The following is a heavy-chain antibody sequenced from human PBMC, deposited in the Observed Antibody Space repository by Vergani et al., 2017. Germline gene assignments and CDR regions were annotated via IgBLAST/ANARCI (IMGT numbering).Heavy chain of an antibody. CDR1: CYTFTSYG. CDR3: ARGGLVLRFLEWSPGNNWFDP. CDR2: ISAYNGNT. D-gene: IGHD3-3*01. Sequence: QVQLVQSGAEVKKPGASVKVSCKASCYTFTSYGISWVRQAPGQGLEWMGWISAYNGNTNYAKKLQGRVTMTTDTSTSTAYLELRSLRSDDTAVYYCARGGLVLRFLEWSPGNNWFDPWGQGTLVTVSS. J-gene: IGHJ5*02. V-gene: IGHV1-18*01.